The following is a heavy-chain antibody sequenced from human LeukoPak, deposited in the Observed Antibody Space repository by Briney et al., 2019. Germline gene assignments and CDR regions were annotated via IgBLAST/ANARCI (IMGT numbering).Heavy chain of an antibody. Sequence: SETLSLTCTVSGVSVSSGSYYWSWIRQPPGKGLEWIGYIYYSGSTNYNPSLKSRVTISVDTSKNQFSLKLSSVTAADTAVYYCARVVVVAATGGIWFDPWGQGTLVTVSS. D-gene: IGHD2-15*01. CDR3: ARVVVVAATGGIWFDP. CDR1: GVSVSSGSYY. J-gene: IGHJ5*02. CDR2: IYYSGST. V-gene: IGHV4-61*01.